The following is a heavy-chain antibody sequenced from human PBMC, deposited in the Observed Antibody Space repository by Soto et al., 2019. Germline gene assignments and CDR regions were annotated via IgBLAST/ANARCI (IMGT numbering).Heavy chain of an antibody. CDR1: GGSISSYY. Sequence: QVQLQESGPGLVKPSETLSLTCTVSGGSISSYYWSWIRQPPGKGLEWIGYIYYSGSTNYNPSLKRRVTISIDTSKNQFSLMLSSVTAADTAVYYCASTRAAAGLPVYYYGMDVWGQGTTVTVSS. D-gene: IGHD6-13*01. CDR3: ASTRAAAGLPVYYYGMDV. CDR2: IYYSGST. J-gene: IGHJ6*02. V-gene: IGHV4-59*08.